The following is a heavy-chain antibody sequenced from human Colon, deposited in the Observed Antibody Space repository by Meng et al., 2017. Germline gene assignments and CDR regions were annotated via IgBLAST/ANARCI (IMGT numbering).Heavy chain of an antibody. V-gene: IGHV3-23*01. D-gene: IGHD4/OR15-4a*01. CDR2: ISGSGASA. CDR3: AQIWGQSVAGDGTKNDF. CDR1: GFPFSSFA. Sequence: GESLKISCAASGFPFSSFAMSWVRQAPGKGLEWVSLISGSGASAFYADSVKGRFTISRDNAKNTVYLQMSSLRADDSAVYFCAQIWGQSVAGDGTKNDFWGPGTLVTVSS. J-gene: IGHJ4*02.